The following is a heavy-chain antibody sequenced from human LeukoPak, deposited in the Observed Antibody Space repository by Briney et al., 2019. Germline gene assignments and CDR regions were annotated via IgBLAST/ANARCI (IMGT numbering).Heavy chain of an antibody. J-gene: IGHJ4*02. V-gene: IGHV1-3*01. D-gene: IGHD3-22*01. CDR2: INAGNGNT. CDR1: GYSFTSYG. CDR3: ARGWLLLIYDY. Sequence: ASVKVSCKASGYSFTSYGLSWVRQAPGQGLEWMGWINAGNGNTKYSQKFQGRVTITRDTSASTAYMELSSLRSEDTAVYYCARGWLLLIYDYWGQGTLVTVSS.